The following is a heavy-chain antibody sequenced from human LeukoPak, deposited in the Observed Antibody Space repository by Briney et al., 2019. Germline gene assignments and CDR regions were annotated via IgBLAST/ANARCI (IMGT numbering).Heavy chain of an antibody. Sequence: GGSLRLSCAASGFTFSAYSMNWVRQAPGKGLEWVSHISASSKTIYYADSVKGRFSISRDNAKSSLYLQMNSLRDEDTAVYYCARGLLWFGEFNYWGQGTLVTVSS. D-gene: IGHD3-10*01. CDR1: GFTFSAYS. CDR2: ISASSKTI. J-gene: IGHJ4*02. CDR3: ARGLLWFGEFNY. V-gene: IGHV3-48*02.